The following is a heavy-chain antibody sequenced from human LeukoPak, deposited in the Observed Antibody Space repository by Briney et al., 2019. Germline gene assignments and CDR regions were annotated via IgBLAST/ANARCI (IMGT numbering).Heavy chain of an antibody. CDR2: ISTTSGTI. CDR1: GFNFSSCS. D-gene: IGHD2-21*01. CDR3: AREDSASYMDV. J-gene: IGHJ6*03. Sequence: PGGSLRLSCAASGFNFSSCSMNWVRQAPGKGLEWVSFISTTSGTIYYADSVKGRFTISRDNAKNSLYLQMSSLRAEDTAVYYCAREDSASYMDVWGKGTTVIVSS. V-gene: IGHV3-48*01.